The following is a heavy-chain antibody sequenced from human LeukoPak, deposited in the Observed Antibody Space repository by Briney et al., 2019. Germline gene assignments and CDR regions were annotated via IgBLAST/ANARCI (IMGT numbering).Heavy chain of an antibody. D-gene: IGHD3-3*01. V-gene: IGHV4-59*01. CDR2: IYYSGST. J-gene: IGHJ2*01. CDR1: GGSISSYY. Sequence: SETLSLTCTVSGGSISSYYWSWIRQPPGKGLEWIGYIYYSGSTNYNPSLKSRVTISLDTSKNHFSLKLSSVTAADTAVYYCARGLRERGDFWSGYADRYRYFDLWGRGTLVTVSS. CDR3: ARGLRERGDFWSGYADRYRYFDL.